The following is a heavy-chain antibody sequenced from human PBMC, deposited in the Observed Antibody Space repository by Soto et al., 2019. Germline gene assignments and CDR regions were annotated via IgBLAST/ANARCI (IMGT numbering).Heavy chain of an antibody. CDR3: AREMVVVIHYYYYYGMDV. D-gene: IGHD3-22*01. CDR2: ISYDGSNK. V-gene: IGHV3-30*03. CDR1: GFTFSSYG. J-gene: IGHJ6*02. Sequence: GGSLRLSCAASGFTFSSYGMHWVRQAPGKGLEWVAVISYDGSNKYYADSVKGRFTISRDNAKNSLYLQMNSLRDEDTAVYYCAREMVVVIHYYYYYGMDVWDQGTMATVSS.